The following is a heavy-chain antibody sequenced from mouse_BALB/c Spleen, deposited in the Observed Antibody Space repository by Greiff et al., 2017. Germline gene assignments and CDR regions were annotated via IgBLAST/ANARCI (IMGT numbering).Heavy chain of an antibody. V-gene: IGHV1-18*01. CDR3: ARRGYGSSRPWFAY. CDR2: INPNNGGT. Sequence: EVQLQQSGPELVKPGASVKIPCKASGYTFTDYNMDWVKQSHGKSLEWIGDINPNNGGTIYNQKFKGKATLTVDKSSSTAYMELRSLTSEDTAVYYCARRGYGSSRPWFAYWGQGTLVTVSA. D-gene: IGHD1-1*01. J-gene: IGHJ3*01. CDR1: GYTFTDYN.